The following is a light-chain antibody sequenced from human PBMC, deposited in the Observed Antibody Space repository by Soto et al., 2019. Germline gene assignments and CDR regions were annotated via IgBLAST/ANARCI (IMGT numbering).Light chain of an antibody. V-gene: IGKV3-15*01. CDR1: QSVSSN. CDR2: GAS. CDR3: QQYNNWPPMYT. J-gene: IGKJ2*01. Sequence: EIVMTQSPATLSVSPGERATLSCRASQSVSSNLAWYQQKPGQAPRLPIYGASTRATGISARFSGSGSGTEFTLTISSLQSEDFAVYYCQQYNNWPPMYTFGQGTKLEIK.